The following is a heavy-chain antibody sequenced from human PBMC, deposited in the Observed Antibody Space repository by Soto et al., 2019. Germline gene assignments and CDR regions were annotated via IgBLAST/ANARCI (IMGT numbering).Heavy chain of an antibody. V-gene: IGHV1-69*06. CDR2: IIPIFGTA. D-gene: IGHD3-22*01. Sequence: ASVKVSCKASGGTFSSYAISWVRQAPGQGLEWMGGIIPIFGTANYAQKFQGRVTITADKSTSTAYMELSSLRSEDTAVYYCARDSQLNYYDSSGSVYYYYGMDVWGQGTTVTVSS. CDR1: GGTFSSYA. CDR3: ARDSQLNYYDSSGSVYYYYGMDV. J-gene: IGHJ6*02.